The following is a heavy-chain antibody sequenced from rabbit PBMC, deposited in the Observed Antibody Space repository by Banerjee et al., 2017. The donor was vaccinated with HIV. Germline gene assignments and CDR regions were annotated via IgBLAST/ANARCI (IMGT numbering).Heavy chain of an antibody. CDR1: GVDFSSNT. CDR3: ARDLGGVIGWNFSL. V-gene: IGHV1S47*01. D-gene: IGHD1-1*01. CDR2: IYNGGGIT. Sequence: LVKPEGSLTLTCKASGVDFSSNTMCWVRQAPGKRPEWIACIYNGGGITYYASWAKGRFTISKTSSTTVTLQMTSLTAADTATYFCARDLGGVIGWNFSLWGQGTLVTVS. J-gene: IGHJ4*01.